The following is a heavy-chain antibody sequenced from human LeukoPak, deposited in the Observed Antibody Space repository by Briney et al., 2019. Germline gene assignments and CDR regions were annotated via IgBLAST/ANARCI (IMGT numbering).Heavy chain of an antibody. J-gene: IGHJ4*02. CDR2: IRAKIHDGTT. Sequence: PGGSLRLSCTTSGFIFGDYNMNWDRQAPGTGLEWVGYIRAKIHDGTTDFAASVKGRFTISRDDSKSIAYLQMTGLKSEDTAVYYCSRGQKDPYGPEFDYWGQGTLFTVSS. V-gene: IGHV3-49*04. CDR3: SRGQKDPYGPEFDY. D-gene: IGHD3-10*01. CDR1: GFIFGDYN.